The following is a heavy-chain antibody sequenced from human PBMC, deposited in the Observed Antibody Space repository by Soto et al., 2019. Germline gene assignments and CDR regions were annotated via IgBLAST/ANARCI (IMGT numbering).Heavy chain of an antibody. V-gene: IGHV4-34*01. CDR1: GGSFSGYY. CDR2: INHSGST. Sequence: SETLSLTCAVYGGSFSGYYWSWIRQPPGKGLEWIGEINHSGSTNYNPSLKSRVTISVDTSKNQFSLKLSSVTAADTAVYYCARKGIAARADAFDIWGQGTMVTVSS. CDR3: ARKGIAARADAFDI. D-gene: IGHD6-6*01. J-gene: IGHJ3*02.